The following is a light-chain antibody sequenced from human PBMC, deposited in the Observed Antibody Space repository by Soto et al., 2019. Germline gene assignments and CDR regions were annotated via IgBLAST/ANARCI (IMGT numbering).Light chain of an antibody. V-gene: IGKV3-20*01. Sequence: DIVMTQSPDSLSVSLGERATINCKSSQSLLSKSNNKNYLSWYQQKSGQAPRLLIYGASGRATGIPDRFSGSGSGTAFTLTITRLEPEDFAVYYCQQYERSLETFGQGTKVDI. CDR2: GAS. J-gene: IGKJ1*01. CDR3: QQYERSLET. CDR1: QSLLSKSNNKNY.